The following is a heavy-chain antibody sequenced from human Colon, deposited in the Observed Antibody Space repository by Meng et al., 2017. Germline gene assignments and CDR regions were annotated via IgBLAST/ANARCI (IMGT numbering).Heavy chain of an antibody. D-gene: IGHD5-24*01. CDR1: GGSISSATYS. J-gene: IGHJ4*02. V-gene: IGHV4-30-2*01. CDR3: ARGTRDGHNFDFRYFDS. CDR2: SFHNGRT. Sequence: QLQLQESGSSLVKPLETLSLTCPVSGGSISSATYSWGWIRQPPGKGLEWIGYSFHNGRTNYSPSVQGRVTITIDRSKSQFSLRVTSMTAADTAVYFCARGTRDGHNFDFRYFDSWGQGVLVTVSS.